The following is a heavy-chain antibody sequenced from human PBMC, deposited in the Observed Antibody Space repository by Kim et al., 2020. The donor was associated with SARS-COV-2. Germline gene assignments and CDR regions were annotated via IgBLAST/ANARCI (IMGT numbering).Heavy chain of an antibody. Sequence: SETLSLTCTVSGGSISSYYWSWIRQPPGKGLEWIGHIYYSGSTNYNPSLKSRVTISVDTSKNQFSLKLSSVTAADTAVYYCARAPLRGDAFDIWGQGTMVTVSS. CDR3: ARAPLRGDAFDI. D-gene: IGHD4-17*01. V-gene: IGHV4-59*01. CDR2: IYYSGST. J-gene: IGHJ3*02. CDR1: GGSISSYY.